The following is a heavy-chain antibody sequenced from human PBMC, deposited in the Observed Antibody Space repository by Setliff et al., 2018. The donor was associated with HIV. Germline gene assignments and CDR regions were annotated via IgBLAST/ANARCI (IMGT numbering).Heavy chain of an antibody. V-gene: IGHV4-61*03. CDR1: GGSLSSGPYY. J-gene: IGHJ4*02. CDR3: ARHQKVSFMSDH. CDR2: MYDSETT. D-gene: IGHD3-16*01. Sequence: SETLSLTCTVSGGSLSSGPYYWGWIRQPPGKGLQWIGAMYDSETTYYNPSLKSRVTMSVDASRNRFSLKLSSVTAADTAIYYCARHQKVSFMSDHWGRGMLVTVSS.